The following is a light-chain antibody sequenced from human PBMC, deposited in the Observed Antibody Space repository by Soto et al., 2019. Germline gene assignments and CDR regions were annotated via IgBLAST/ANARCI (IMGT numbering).Light chain of an antibody. J-gene: IGKJ1*01. CDR3: QQYDNWPPWT. V-gene: IGKV3-15*01. CDR2: GAS. Sequence: EIVMTQSPATLSVSPGERATLSCRASQNIGSNLVWYQQIPGQAPRLLIYGASTRATGIPVRFSGSGSGTEFALTISSLQSEDFAVYYCQQYDNWPPWTFGQGTKFEVK. CDR1: QNIGSN.